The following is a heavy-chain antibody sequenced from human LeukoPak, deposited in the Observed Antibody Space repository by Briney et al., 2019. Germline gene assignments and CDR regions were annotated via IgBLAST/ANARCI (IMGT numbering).Heavy chain of an antibody. J-gene: IGHJ4*02. CDR3: ARTPPNWGIFDY. D-gene: IGHD7-27*01. V-gene: IGHV4-61*01. CDR1: GGSVSSGSYY. Sequence: SETLSLTCTVSGGSVSSGSYYWSWIRQPPGKGLEWFGDIYYSGSTHYNPSLKSRVTISVDTSKNQFSLKLSSVTAADTAVYYCARTPPNWGIFDYWGQGTLVTVSS. CDR2: IYYSGST.